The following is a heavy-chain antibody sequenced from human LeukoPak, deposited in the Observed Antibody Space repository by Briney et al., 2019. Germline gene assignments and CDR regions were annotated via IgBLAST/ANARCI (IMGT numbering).Heavy chain of an antibody. CDR1: GFTFSSYA. V-gene: IGHV3-23*01. CDR3: AKDLGSSWTRFDY. J-gene: IGHJ4*02. Sequence: GGSLRLSCAASGFTFSSYAMSWVRQAPGKGLDWVSTLSGSGISTYYADSVKGRFTISRDNSKNTLYLQMNSLRAEDTAIYFCAKDLGSSWTRFDYWGQGTLVTVSS. CDR2: LSGSGIST. D-gene: IGHD3-16*02.